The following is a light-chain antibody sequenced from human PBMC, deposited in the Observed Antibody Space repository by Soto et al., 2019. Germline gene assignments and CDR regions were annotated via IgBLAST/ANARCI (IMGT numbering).Light chain of an antibody. CDR2: EVT. V-gene: IGLV2-14*01. CDR1: SSDVGGYTY. CDR3: SSYTSSSTVV. J-gene: IGLJ2*01. Sequence: QSALTQPASVSGSPGQSITISCTGTSSDVGGYTYVSWYQQHPGKAPKLMIYEVTRRPSGVSNRFSASKSDNTASLTISGLQAEDEADYYCSSYTSSSTVVFGGGTKLTVL.